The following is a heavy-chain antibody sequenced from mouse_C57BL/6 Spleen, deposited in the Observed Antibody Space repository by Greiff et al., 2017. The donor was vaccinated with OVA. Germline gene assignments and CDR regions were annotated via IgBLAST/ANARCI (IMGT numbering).Heavy chain of an antibody. D-gene: IGHD2-3*01. J-gene: IGHJ1*03. CDR1: GYAFSSSW. V-gene: IGHV1-82*01. Sequence: QVQLKESGPELVKPGASVKISCKASGYAFSSSWMNWVKQRPGKGLEWIGRIYPGDGDTNYNGKFKGKATLTADKSSSTAYMQLSSLTSEDSAVYFCARGGDGYSLWYFDVWGTGTTVTVSS. CDR2: IYPGDGDT. CDR3: ARGGDGYSLWYFDV.